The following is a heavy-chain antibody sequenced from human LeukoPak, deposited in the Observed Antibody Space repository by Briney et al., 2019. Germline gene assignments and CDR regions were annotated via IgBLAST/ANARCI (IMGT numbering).Heavy chain of an antibody. J-gene: IGHJ4*02. CDR3: ARGGDYVWGSYRPFDY. CDR2: IYSGGST. Sequence: PGGSLRLSCAASGFTVSSNYMSWVRQAPGKGLEWVSVIYSGGSTYYADSVKGRFTISRDNSKNTLYLQMNSLRAGDTAVYYCARGGDYVWGSYRPFDYWGQGTLVTVSS. V-gene: IGHV3-53*01. D-gene: IGHD3-16*02. CDR1: GFTVSSNY.